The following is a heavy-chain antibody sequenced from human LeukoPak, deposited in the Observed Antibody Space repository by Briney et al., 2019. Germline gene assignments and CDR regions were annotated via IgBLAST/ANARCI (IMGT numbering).Heavy chain of an antibody. CDR2: IKQDGSEK. V-gene: IGHV3-7*01. D-gene: IGHD6-13*01. CDR3: ARGPGYSSSWFEYFQH. J-gene: IGHJ1*01. Sequence: GGSLRLSCAASGFTFSSYWVSWVRQAPGKGLEWVANIKQDGSEKYYVDSVKGRFTISRDNAKNSLYLQMNSLRAEDTAVYYCARGPGYSSSWFEYFQHWGQGTLVTVSS. CDR1: GFTFSSYW.